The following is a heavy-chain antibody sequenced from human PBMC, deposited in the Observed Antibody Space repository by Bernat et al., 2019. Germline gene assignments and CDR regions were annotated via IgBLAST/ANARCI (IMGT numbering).Heavy chain of an antibody. CDR2: ISAYNGNT. Sequence: QVQLVQFGAEVKKPGASVKVSCKASGYTFTSYGISWVRQASGQGLEWMGWISAYNGNTNYAQKLQGRVTMTTDTSTNTAYMELRSLRSDNTAVYYVARTEGYCSGGSCDSTTVTWIDPWGQGTMVTVSS. CDR1: GYTFTSYG. D-gene: IGHD2-15*01. CDR3: ARTEGYCSGGSCDSTTVTWIDP. V-gene: IGHV1-18*01. J-gene: IGHJ5*02.